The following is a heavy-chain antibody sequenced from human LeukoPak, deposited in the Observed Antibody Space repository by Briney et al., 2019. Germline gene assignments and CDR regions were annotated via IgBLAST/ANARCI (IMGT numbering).Heavy chain of an antibody. D-gene: IGHD6-13*01. V-gene: IGHV3-48*03. Sequence: GGSLRLSCAASGFTFSSYEMNWVRQAPGKGLEWVSYISSSGSTIYYADSVKGRFTISRDNAKNSVYLQMSGLTAEDTGLYYCARDATTAVGWVYMDVWGKGTTVTISS. CDR2: ISSSGSTI. CDR1: GFTFSSYE. J-gene: IGHJ6*03. CDR3: ARDATTAVGWVYMDV.